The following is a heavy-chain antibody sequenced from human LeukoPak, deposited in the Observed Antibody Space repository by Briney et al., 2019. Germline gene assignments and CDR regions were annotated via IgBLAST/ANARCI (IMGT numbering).Heavy chain of an antibody. J-gene: IGHJ4*02. CDR3: ARGGGYRSSWYEAY. Sequence: GASVKVSCKASGYTFTDYYMHWGRQAPGQGLEWMGWIYPNSGGTSYAQKFQGRVTMTSDTSISAAYMELSGLRSDDTALYYCARGGGYRSSWYEAYWGQGALVTVAS. V-gene: IGHV1-2*02. CDR2: IYPNSGGT. D-gene: IGHD6-13*01. CDR1: GYTFTDYY.